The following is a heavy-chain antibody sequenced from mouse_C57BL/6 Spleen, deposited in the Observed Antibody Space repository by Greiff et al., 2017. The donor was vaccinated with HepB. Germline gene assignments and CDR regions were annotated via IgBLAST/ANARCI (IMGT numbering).Heavy chain of an antibody. V-gene: IGHV1-81*01. J-gene: IGHJ4*01. Sequence: QVQLQQSGAELARPGASVKLSCKASGYTFTSYGISWVKQRTGQGLEWIGEIYPRSGNTYYNEKFKGKATLTADKSSSTAYMELRSLTSEDSAVYFCARTYYYGSRGRDAMDYWGQGTSVTVSS. CDR3: ARTYYYGSRGRDAMDY. D-gene: IGHD1-1*01. CDR2: IYPRSGNT. CDR1: GYTFTSYG.